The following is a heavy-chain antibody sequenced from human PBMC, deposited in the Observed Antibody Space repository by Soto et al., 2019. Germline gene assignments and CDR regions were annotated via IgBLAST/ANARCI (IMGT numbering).Heavy chain of an antibody. Sequence: SETLSLTCAVYGGSFSGYYWSWIRQPPGKGLEWIGEINHSGSTNYNPSLKSRVTISVDTSKNQFSLKLSSVTAADTAVYYCARPISGLERVTMVRGVPDVWGQGTTVTVSS. CDR2: INHSGST. CDR1: GGSFSGYY. J-gene: IGHJ6*02. V-gene: IGHV4-34*01. CDR3: ARPISGLERVTMVRGVPDV. D-gene: IGHD3-10*01.